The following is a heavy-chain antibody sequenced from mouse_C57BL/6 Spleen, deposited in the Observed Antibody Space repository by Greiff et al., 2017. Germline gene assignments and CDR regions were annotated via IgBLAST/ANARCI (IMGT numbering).Heavy chain of an antibody. CDR3: ARSRDYDGLDY. CDR1: GYTFTDHT. CDR2: IYPRDGST. J-gene: IGHJ4*01. D-gene: IGHD2-4*01. V-gene: IGHV1-78*01. Sequence: QVQLQQPDAELVKPGASVKISCKVSGYTFTDHTIHWMKQRPEQGLEWIGYIYPRDGSTKYNEKFKGKATLTADKSSSTAYMQLNSLTSEDAADYVCARSRDYDGLDYWGQGTSVTVSA.